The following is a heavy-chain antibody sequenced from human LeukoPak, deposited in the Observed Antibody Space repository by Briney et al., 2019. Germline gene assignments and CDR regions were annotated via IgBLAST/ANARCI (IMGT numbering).Heavy chain of an antibody. CDR1: GYTLTELS. CDR2: FDPEDGET. V-gene: IGHV1-24*01. CDR3: ATLVRGVISYYYMDV. J-gene: IGHJ6*03. Sequence: ASVKVSCKVSGYTLTELSMHWVRQAPGKGLEWMGGFDPEDGETIYAQKFQGRVTMTEDTSTDTAYMELSSLRSEDTAVYYCATLVRGVISYYYMDVWGKGTTVTVSS. D-gene: IGHD3-10*01.